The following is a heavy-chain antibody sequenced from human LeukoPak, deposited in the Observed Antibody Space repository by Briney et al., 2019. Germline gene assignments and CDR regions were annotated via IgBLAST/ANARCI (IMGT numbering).Heavy chain of an antibody. V-gene: IGHV3-11*01. CDR1: GFPFSDYY. D-gene: IGHD3-10*01. J-gene: IGHJ4*02. Sequence: PGGSLRLSCAASGFPFSDYYMSWIRQAPGKGLEWVSYISGASHIYYADSVKGRFTISRDNAKNSLFLQMTSLRAEDTAIYYCARNPSGGPKGYWGQGTLVTVSS. CDR3: ARNPSGGPKGY. CDR2: ISGASHI.